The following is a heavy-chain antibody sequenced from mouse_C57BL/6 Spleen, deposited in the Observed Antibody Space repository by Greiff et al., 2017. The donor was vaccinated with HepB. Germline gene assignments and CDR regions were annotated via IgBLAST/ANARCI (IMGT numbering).Heavy chain of an antibody. CDR2: INPNNGGT. Sequence: VQLQQSGPELVKPGASVKIPCKASGYTFTDYNMDWVKQSHGKSLEWIGDINPNNGGTIYNQKFKGKATLTVDKSSSTAYMELRSLTSEDTAVYYCARSTVVRYYFDYWGQGTTLTVSS. V-gene: IGHV1-18*01. J-gene: IGHJ2*01. D-gene: IGHD1-1*01. CDR1: GYTFTDYN. CDR3: ARSTVVRYYFDY.